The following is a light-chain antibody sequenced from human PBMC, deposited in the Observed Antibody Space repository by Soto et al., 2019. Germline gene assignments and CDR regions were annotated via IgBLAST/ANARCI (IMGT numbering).Light chain of an antibody. J-gene: IGLJ2*01. V-gene: IGLV2-23*01. CDR1: SSDVGSYNL. CDR3: SSYAGSNTYVV. CDR2: EDT. Sequence: QSALTQPASVSGSPGQSITISCTGTSSDVGSYNLVSWYQQHPGKAPKLMIYEDTKRPSGVSNRFSGSKSGNTASLTISGVQAEDEADYYCSSYAGSNTYVVFGGGTKLTVL.